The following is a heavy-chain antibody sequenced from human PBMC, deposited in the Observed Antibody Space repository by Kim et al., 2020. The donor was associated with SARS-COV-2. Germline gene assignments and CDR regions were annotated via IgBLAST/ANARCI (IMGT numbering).Heavy chain of an antibody. CDR3: ARGRGGIQPYFDY. Sequence: SVKVSCKASGGTFSSYAISWVRQAPGQGLEWMGRIIPILGIANYAQKFQGRVTITADKSTSTAYMELSSLRSEDTAVYYCARGRGGIQPYFDYWGQGTLVTVSS. CDR2: IIPILGIA. CDR1: GGTFSSYA. J-gene: IGHJ4*02. D-gene: IGHD2-15*01. V-gene: IGHV1-69*04.